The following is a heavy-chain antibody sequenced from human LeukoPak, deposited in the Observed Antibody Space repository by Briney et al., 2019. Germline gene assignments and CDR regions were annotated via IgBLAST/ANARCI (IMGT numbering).Heavy chain of an antibody. V-gene: IGHV1-69*01. J-gene: IGHJ4*02. CDR1: GGTFSSYA. D-gene: IGHD5-18*01. CDR2: IIPIFGTA. Sequence: SVTVSCKASGGTFSSYAISWVRQAPGQGLEWMGGIIPIFGTANYAQKFQGRVTVTADESTSTGYMELSSLRSEDTAVYYCASKRGYSYGLDYWGQGTLVTVSS. CDR3: ASKRGYSYGLDY.